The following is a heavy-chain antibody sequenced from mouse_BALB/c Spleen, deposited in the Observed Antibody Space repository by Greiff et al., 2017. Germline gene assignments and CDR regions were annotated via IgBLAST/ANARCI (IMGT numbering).Heavy chain of an antibody. CDR3: ARDGRYDEGRFAY. J-gene: IGHJ3*01. Sequence: VQGVESGPGLVAPSQSLSITCTVSGFSLTGYGVNWVRQPPGKGLEWLGMIWGDGSTDYNSALKSRLSISKDNSKSQVFLKMNSLQTDDTARYYCARDGRYDEGRFAYWGQGTLVTVSA. CDR1: GFSLTGYG. V-gene: IGHV2-6-7*01. D-gene: IGHD2-14*01. CDR2: IWGDGST.